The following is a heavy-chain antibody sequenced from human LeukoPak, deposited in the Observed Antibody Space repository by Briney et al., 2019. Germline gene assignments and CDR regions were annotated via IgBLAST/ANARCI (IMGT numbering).Heavy chain of an antibody. V-gene: IGHV4-59*12. CDR3: ARRGSSSGYYYGL. CDR1: GGSISSYY. J-gene: IGHJ4*02. CDR2: IYYSGST. Sequence: PSETLSLTCTVSGGSISSYYWSWIRQPPGKGLEWIGYIYYSGSTNYNPSLKSRVTISVDTSKNQFSLKLSSVTAADTAVYYCARRGSSSGYYYGLWGQGTLVTVSS. D-gene: IGHD3-22*01.